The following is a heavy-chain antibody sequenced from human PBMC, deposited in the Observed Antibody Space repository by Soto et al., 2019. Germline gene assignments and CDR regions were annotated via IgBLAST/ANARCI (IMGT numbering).Heavy chain of an antibody. D-gene: IGHD1-26*01. CDR3: ARLDTAKVGATRPFDY. CDR1: GGSFSGYY. J-gene: IGHJ4*02. V-gene: IGHV4-34*01. CDR2: INHSGST. Sequence: SETLSLTCAVYGGSFSGYYWSWIRQPPGKGLEWIGEINHSGSTNYNPSLKSRVTISVDTSKNQFSLKLSSVTAADTAVYYCARLDTAKVGATRPFDYWGQGTLVPVSS.